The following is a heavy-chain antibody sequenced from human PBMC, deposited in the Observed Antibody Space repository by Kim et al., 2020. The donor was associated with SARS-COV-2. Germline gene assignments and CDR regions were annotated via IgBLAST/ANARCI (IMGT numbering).Heavy chain of an antibody. CDR1: GGSISSSSYY. D-gene: IGHD2-15*01. Sequence: PETLSLTCTVSGGSISSSSYYWGWIRQPPGKGLEWIGSIYYSGSTYYNPSLKSRVTISVDTSKNQFSLKLSSVTAADTAVYYCARVERVVAATDYWGQGT. V-gene: IGHV4-39*07. J-gene: IGHJ4*02. CDR3: ARVERVVAATDY. CDR2: IYYSGST.